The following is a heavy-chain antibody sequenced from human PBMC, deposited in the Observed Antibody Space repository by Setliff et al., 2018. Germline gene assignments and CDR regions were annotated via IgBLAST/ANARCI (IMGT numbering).Heavy chain of an antibody. Sequence: SVKVSCKPSGGTFSNFVVSWVRQAPGEGLEWMGGIMTIFGTADYAQKFQGRLTITADESTSTAYMELNNLKSEDTAVYYCARGKLDVVAAGGKYCAMDVWGQGTAVTVSS. CDR3: ARGKLDVVAAGGKYCAMDV. CDR1: GGTFSNFV. CDR2: IMTIFGTA. J-gene: IGHJ6*02. D-gene: IGHD6-13*01. V-gene: IGHV1-69*13.